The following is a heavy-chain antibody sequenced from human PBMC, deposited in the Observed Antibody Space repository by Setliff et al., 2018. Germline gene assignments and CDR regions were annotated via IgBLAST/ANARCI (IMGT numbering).Heavy chain of an antibody. Sequence: GGSLRLSCAASGFTFSSYNMNWVRQAPGKGLEWFSSISGSSTYTYYADSVKGRFTISRDNAKDSLYLQMNSLRAEDTAVYYCARTAGSSSASGFDYWGQGTLVTVSS. CDR2: ISGSSTYT. J-gene: IGHJ4*02. V-gene: IGHV3-21*03. D-gene: IGHD2-15*01. CDR1: GFTFSSYN. CDR3: ARTAGSSSASGFDY.